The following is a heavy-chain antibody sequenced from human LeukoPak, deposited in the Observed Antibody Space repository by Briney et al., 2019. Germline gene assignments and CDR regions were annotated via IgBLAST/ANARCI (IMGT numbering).Heavy chain of an antibody. CDR2: INPSEADT. V-gene: IGHV1-46*01. CDR1: GYIFTSYY. J-gene: IGHJ4*02. CDR3: SLGATDY. Sequence: ASVKISCKASGYIFTSYYMHWVRQAPGQGLEWIGIINPSEADTAYAQKFQGRVTVTMDTSTSTVYMELSALTSEDTALYFYSLGATDYWGQGTLVTVSS. D-gene: IGHD1-26*01.